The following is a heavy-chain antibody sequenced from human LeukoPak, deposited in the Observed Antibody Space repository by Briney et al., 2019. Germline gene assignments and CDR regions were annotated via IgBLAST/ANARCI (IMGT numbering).Heavy chain of an antibody. Sequence: GSSVKVSCKASGYTFTGYYMHWVRQAPGQGLEWMGWINPNSGGTNYAQKFQGRVTMTRDTSISTAYMELSRLRSDDTAVYYCARGEAPYQLPSLLFDYWGQGTLVTVSS. D-gene: IGHD2-2*01. V-gene: IGHV1-2*02. CDR2: INPNSGGT. CDR3: ARGEAPYQLPSLLFDY. J-gene: IGHJ4*02. CDR1: GYTFTGYY.